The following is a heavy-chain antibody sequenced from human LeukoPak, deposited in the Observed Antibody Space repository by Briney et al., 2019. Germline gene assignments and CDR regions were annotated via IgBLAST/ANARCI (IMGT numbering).Heavy chain of an antibody. Sequence: ASVKVSXKASGYTFTSYGISWVRQAPGQGLEWMGWISAYNGNTNYAQKLQGRVTMTTDTSTSTAYMELRSLRSDDTAVYYCAREAVVPAATSFDYWGQGTLVTVSS. V-gene: IGHV1-18*01. CDR2: ISAYNGNT. CDR1: GYTFTSYG. CDR3: AREAVVPAATSFDY. J-gene: IGHJ4*02. D-gene: IGHD2-2*01.